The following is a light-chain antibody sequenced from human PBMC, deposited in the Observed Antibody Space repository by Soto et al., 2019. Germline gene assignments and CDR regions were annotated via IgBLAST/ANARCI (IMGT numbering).Light chain of an antibody. J-gene: IGKJ1*01. CDR2: GAS. Sequence: EIVLTQSPCTLSLSPGERATLSCRASQSVRSNYLAWYQPKPVQSPRLLIYGASIRATGIPDRVGGSGSGTSFTLTISRLEPEDFAVYYCQHYSSSPCTFGQGTKVDIK. CDR3: QHYSSSPCT. V-gene: IGKV3-20*01. CDR1: QSVRSNY.